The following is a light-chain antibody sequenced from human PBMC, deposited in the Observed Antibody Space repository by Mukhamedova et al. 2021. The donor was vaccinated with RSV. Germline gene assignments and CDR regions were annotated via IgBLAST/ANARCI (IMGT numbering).Light chain of an antibody. V-gene: IGKV3-15*01. J-gene: IGKJ1*01. Sequence: SVSSNLAWYQQKPGQAPRLLIYGASTRATGIPARFSGSGSGTEFTLTISSMQSEDFAVYYCQQYNNWRWTFGQGTKVEIK. CDR3: QQYNNWRWT. CDR2: GAS. CDR1: SVSSN.